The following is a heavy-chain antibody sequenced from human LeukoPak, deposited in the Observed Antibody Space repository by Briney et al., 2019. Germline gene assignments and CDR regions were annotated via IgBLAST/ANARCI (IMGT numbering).Heavy chain of an antibody. Sequence: GGSLRLSCAACGFTFSNYWKNWVRQARGKGMEWVAIIEKDGSEILYVDSVKGRFTISRDNAKNSLYLQMNSLRAEDTAVYYCAAGAGSLIDWWGQGTLVTVSS. CDR3: AAGAGSLIDW. CDR1: GFTFSNYW. J-gene: IGHJ4*02. V-gene: IGHV3-7*01. CDR2: IEKDGSEI.